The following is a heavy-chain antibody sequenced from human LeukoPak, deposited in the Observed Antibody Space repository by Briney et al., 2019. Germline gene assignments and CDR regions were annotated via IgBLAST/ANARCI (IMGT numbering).Heavy chain of an antibody. CDR2: INPGGGST. D-gene: IGHD4-23*01. CDR1: GYIFTNYY. CDR3: MRADFGGNSDYYYYGMDV. Sequence: ASVKVSCKAAGYIFTNYYLHWMRQAPGQGLEWMGIINPGGGSTSYAQKFQGRVTMTRDTSTSTVYMELSSLRSEDTAVYYCMRADFGGNSDYYYYGMDVWGQGTTVTVSS. J-gene: IGHJ6*02. V-gene: IGHV1-46*01.